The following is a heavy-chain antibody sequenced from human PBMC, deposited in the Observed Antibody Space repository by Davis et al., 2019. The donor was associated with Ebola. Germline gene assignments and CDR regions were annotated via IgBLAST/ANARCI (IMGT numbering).Heavy chain of an antibody. V-gene: IGHV3-74*01. CDR1: GFTFSDSW. D-gene: IGHD2-8*02. CDR3: SRNTPVVSTHN. Sequence: GESLKISCTASGFTFSDSWMYWVRQPPGKGLVWVSRINGDGSIINYADSVKGRFTLSRDNAKNTVSLQMSSLRAEDTGFYFCSRNTPVVSTHNWGLGTLVTVSS. CDR2: INGDGSII. J-gene: IGHJ4*02.